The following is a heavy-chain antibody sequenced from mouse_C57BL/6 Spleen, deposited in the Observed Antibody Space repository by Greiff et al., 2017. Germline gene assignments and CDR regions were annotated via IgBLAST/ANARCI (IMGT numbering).Heavy chain of an antibody. CDR2: IDPSASYT. V-gene: IGHV1-59*01. Sequence: QVQLKQPGAELVRPGTSVKLSCKASGYTFPSYWMNWVKQRPGQGLEWIGEIDPSASYTNYNQKFKGKATLTVDTSSSTAYMQLSSLTSEDSAVYYGARGTDYGDWYFDVWGTGTTVTVSS. J-gene: IGHJ1*03. CDR1: GYTFPSYW. D-gene: IGHD1-1*02. CDR3: ARGTDYGDWYFDV.